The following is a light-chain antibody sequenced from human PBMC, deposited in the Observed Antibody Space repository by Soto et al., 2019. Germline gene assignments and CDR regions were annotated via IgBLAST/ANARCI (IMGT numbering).Light chain of an antibody. CDR1: QAIDSW. Sequence: DIQMTQSPSSVSASVGDRVTITCRASQAIDSWLAWYQQKPGEAPKLLLFTGSLLHSGVPPRFSGSGSGTDFTLTISSLQPEDFATDDCQQTLSFPPTFGQGTKV. V-gene: IGKV1-12*01. J-gene: IGKJ1*01. CDR3: QQTLSFPPT. CDR2: TGS.